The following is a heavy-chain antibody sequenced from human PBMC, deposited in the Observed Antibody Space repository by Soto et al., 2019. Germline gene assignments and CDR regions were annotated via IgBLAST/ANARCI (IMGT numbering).Heavy chain of an antibody. D-gene: IGHD3-3*01. V-gene: IGHV3-23*01. CDR1: GFTFSSYA. CDR3: ASSGSIRRITIFGVVIAFDY. CDR2: ISGSGGST. Sequence: GGSLRLSCAASGFTFSSYAMSWVRQAPGKGLEWVSAISGSGGSTYYADSVKGRFTISRDNSKNTLYLQMNSLRAEDTAVYYCASSGSIRRITIFGVVIAFDYWGQGTLVTVSS. J-gene: IGHJ4*02.